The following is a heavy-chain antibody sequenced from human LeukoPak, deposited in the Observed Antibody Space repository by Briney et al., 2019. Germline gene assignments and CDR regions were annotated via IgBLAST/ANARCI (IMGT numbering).Heavy chain of an antibody. V-gene: IGHV4-30-4*01. CDR2: IYYSGST. J-gene: IGHJ5*02. D-gene: IGHD3-22*01. CDR3: ARLRTDYDSSGYYLXXXDP. Sequence: PSETLSLTCTVSGGSISSGDYSWSWIRQPPGKGLEWIGYIYYSGSTYYNPSLKSRVTISVDTSKNQFSLKLSSVTAADTAVYYCARLRTDYDSSGYYLXXXDPWGQGTLVTVSS. CDR1: GGSISSGDYS.